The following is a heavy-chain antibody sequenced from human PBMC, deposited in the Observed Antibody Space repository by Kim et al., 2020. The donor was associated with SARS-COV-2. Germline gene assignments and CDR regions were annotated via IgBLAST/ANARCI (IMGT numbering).Heavy chain of an antibody. D-gene: IGHD5-12*01. CDR1: GGTFSSYA. J-gene: IGHJ6*02. V-gene: IGHV1-69*13. CDR2: IIPIFGTA. CDR3: AAVSYDWNYYYGMDV. Sequence: ASVKVSCKASGGTFSSYAISWVRQAPGQGLEWMGGIIPIFGTANYAQKFQGRVTITADESTSTAYMELSSLRSEDTAVYYCAAVSYDWNYYYGMDVWGQGTTVTVSS.